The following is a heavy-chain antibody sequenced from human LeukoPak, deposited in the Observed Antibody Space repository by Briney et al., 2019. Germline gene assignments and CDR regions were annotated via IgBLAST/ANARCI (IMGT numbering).Heavy chain of an antibody. V-gene: IGHV3-33*06. D-gene: IGHD6-19*01. CDR2: IWDDGSNK. CDR1: GFTFSSYG. CDR3: AKLTRSGDFDY. J-gene: IGHJ4*02. Sequence: PGGSLRLSCAASGFTFSSYGMHWVRQTPGKGLEGVAVIWDDGSNKYYADSVKGRFTISRDNSKNTLYLQMNSLRAEDTAVYYCAKLTRSGDFDYWGQGTLVTVSS.